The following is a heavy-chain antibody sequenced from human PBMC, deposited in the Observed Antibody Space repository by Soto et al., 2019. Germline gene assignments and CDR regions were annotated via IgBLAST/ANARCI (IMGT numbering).Heavy chain of an antibody. CDR1: GFIFDDYA. J-gene: IGHJ4*02. CDR3: TKEDFDY. Sequence: EVQLVESGGGLVQPGRSLRLSCAASGFIFDDYAMHWVRQAPGKGLEWVSGITWNSDTVAYADSVRGRFTISRDNAKNSLYLQMNSLTTEDTALYYCTKEDFDYWGQGTRVTVSS. V-gene: IGHV3-9*01. CDR2: ITWNSDTV.